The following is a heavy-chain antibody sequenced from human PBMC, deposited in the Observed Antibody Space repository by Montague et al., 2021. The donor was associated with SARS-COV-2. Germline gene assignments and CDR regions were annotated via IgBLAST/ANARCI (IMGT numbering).Heavy chain of an antibody. Sequence: SETLSLTCTVSPRSISSHNQTWIRKPHGKAPESNGYGNHTGSTKYNPSLKSRVTMSVDTPKNRFSLSLRSLTAADTAVYYCARAQNTCFIANCVNYFDIWGLGALVTGSS. D-gene: IGHD1-1*01. CDR2: GNHTGST. J-gene: IGHJ4*02. V-gene: IGHV4-59*11. CDR1: PRSISSHN. CDR3: ARAQNTCFIANCVNYFDI.